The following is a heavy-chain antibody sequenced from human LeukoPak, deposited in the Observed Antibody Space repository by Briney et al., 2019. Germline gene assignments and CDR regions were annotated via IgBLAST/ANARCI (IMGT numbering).Heavy chain of an antibody. V-gene: IGHV3-64D*06. Sequence: GRSLRLSCSASGFTYSRYAMHWVRQAPGKGLEYLSAISSNGGSTYYAGSVKGRFTISRDNSRNTLHLQMSSLRVEDTAVYYCVKDSSSGSYFDYRGQGTLVTVSS. D-gene: IGHD3-10*01. CDR2: ISSNGGST. CDR1: GFTYSRYA. CDR3: VKDSSSGSYFDY. J-gene: IGHJ4*02.